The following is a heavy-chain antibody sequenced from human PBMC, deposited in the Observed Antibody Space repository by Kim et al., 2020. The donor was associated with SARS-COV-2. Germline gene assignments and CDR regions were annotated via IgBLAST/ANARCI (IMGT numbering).Heavy chain of an antibody. Sequence: GGSLRLSCVASGFTFSQYTMHWVRRAPGKGLEWVAVILYDGSDKNYADSVKGRFTISRDSSKYTMYLQMTSLRNEDTATYYCARDREVGEGDGGYAKCFIDFYSRVLWAQGTTLPVS. J-gene: IGHJ1*01. D-gene: IGHD2-15*01. CDR1: GFTFSQYT. V-gene: IGHV3-30*04. CDR2: ILYDGSDK. CDR3: ARDREVGEGDGGYAKCFIDFYSRVL.